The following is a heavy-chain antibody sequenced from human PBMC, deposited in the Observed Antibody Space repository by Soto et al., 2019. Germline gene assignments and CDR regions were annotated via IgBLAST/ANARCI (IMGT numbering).Heavy chain of an antibody. V-gene: IGHV4-61*01. CDR1: GGFVSSGNYY. CDR3: ARVERGTATTVVDAFDI. J-gene: IGHJ3*02. D-gene: IGHD1-1*01. Sequence: SETLSLTCAVYGGFVSSGNYYWSWIRQPPGKELEWIGEMSHSGGTHFNPSLKSRVTISVDTSKNQFSLKMSSVTAADTALYYCARVERGTATTVVDAFDIWGPGTMVTVSS. CDR2: MSHSGGT.